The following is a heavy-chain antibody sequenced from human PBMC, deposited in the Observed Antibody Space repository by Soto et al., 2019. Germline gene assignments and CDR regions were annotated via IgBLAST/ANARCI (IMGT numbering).Heavy chain of an antibody. D-gene: IGHD3-10*01. Sequence: GGSLRLSCVASGFTFSEYAMTWVRQAPGKGLDWVSSVSANGDITYYADSVKGRFTISRDNSNNTLLLQMNSLRAEDTALYYCARGDRGGSGSPASYYFSGLDVWGQGTTVTVSS. CDR3: ARGDRGGSGSPASYYFSGLDV. J-gene: IGHJ6*02. V-gene: IGHV3-23*01. CDR2: VSANGDIT. CDR1: GFTFSEYA.